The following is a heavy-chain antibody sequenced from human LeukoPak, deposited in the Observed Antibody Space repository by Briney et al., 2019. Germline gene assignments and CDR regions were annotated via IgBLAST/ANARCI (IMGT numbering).Heavy chain of an antibody. CDR3: VRYYGSWSTDY. CDR2: INSPSSTI. J-gene: IGHJ4*02. Sequence: GGSLRLSCAASGFTFSGYSMNWVRQAPGKGLEWLSYINSPSSTIYYADSVKGRFTISRDNAKNSVYLQMNSLRAEDTAVYYCVRYYGSWSTDYWGQGTLVTVSS. CDR1: GFTFSGYS. D-gene: IGHD6-13*01. V-gene: IGHV3-48*01.